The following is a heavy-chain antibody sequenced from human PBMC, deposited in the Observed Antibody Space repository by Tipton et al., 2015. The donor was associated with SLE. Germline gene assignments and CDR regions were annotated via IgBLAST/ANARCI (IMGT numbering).Heavy chain of an antibody. D-gene: IGHD2-15*01. CDR2: IYHSGGA. V-gene: IGHV4-4*01. Sequence: SLRLSCTLSGASISSSNWWTWVRQPPGKGLEWIGDIYHSGGANYNPSLKSRVTISVDKSKNQFSLNLSSVTAADTAVYFCARALPPYYYCGIGVWGEGTTVTVSS. J-gene: IGHJ6*04. CDR3: ARALPPYYYCGIGV. CDR1: GASISSSNW.